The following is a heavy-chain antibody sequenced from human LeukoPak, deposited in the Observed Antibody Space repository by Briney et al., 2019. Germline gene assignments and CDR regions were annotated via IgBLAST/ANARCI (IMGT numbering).Heavy chain of an antibody. CDR3: ARARGGDRFDY. V-gene: IGHV3-13*01. Sequence: GGSLRLSCAASGFTFSSYDMHWVRQATGKGLEWVSAIGTAGDTYYPGSVKGRFTISRENAKNSLYLQMNSLRAGDTAVYYCARARGGDRFDYWGQGTLVTVSS. J-gene: IGHJ4*02. D-gene: IGHD2-21*02. CDR1: GFTFSSYD. CDR2: IGTAGDT.